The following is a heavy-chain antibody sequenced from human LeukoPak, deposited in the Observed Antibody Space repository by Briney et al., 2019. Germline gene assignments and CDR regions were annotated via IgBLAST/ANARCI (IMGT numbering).Heavy chain of an antibody. J-gene: IGHJ4*02. D-gene: IGHD5-18*01. CDR3: AKDTRGYSYGSYFDY. V-gene: IGHV3-9*01. CDR1: GFSFDDYA. CDR2: ISWNSGNI. Sequence: GGSLRLSCAASGFSFDDYAMHWVRQAPGKGLEWVSGISWNSGNIGYADSVKGRFTISRDNAKNSLYLQMNSLRADDTALYYCAKDTRGYSYGSYFDYWGQGTLVTVPS.